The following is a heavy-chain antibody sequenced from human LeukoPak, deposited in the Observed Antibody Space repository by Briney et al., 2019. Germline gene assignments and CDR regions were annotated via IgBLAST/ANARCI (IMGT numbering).Heavy chain of an antibody. CDR1: GFTFSTYA. V-gene: IGHV3-23*01. J-gene: IGHJ4*02. Sequence: PGGSLRLSCAASGFTFSTYAMTWVRQAPGKGLEWVSSISGSGDNTYYADSVKGRFTISRDNSKNTLYLQMNSLRAEDTAVYYCAKDLGVWFGESYWGQGTLVTVSS. CDR2: ISGSGDNT. CDR3: AKDLGVWFGESY. D-gene: IGHD3-10*01.